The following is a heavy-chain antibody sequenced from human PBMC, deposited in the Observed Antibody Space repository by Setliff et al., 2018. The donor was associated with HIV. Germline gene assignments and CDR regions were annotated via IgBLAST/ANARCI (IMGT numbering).Heavy chain of an antibody. CDR3: ARGGGTSSPIDYHYYIDV. CDR1: GDSISSSIYY. D-gene: IGHD2-15*01. CDR2: IYYTGSP. J-gene: IGHJ6*03. V-gene: IGHV4-39*01. Sequence: PSETLSLTCTVSGDSISSSIYYWGWVRQPPGKGLEWIGGIYYTGSPFYNPSLKSRVTISIDTSNNQFSLKLSSVTAADTAVYYYARGGGTSSPIDYHYYIDVWGKGTTVTVSS.